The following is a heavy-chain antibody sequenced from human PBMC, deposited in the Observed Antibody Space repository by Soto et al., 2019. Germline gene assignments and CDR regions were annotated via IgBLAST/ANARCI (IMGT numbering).Heavy chain of an antibody. J-gene: IGHJ6*02. V-gene: IGHV1-69*13. CDR1: GGTFSSYA. D-gene: IGHD3-9*01. CDR2: IIPIFGTA. CDR3: ARVYYDILTGGDGYYYYYGMDV. Sequence: SVKVSCKASGGTFSSYAISWVRQAPGQGLEWMGGIIPIFGTANYAQKFQGRVTITADESTSTAYMELSSLRSEDTAVYYCARVYYDILTGGDGYYYYYGMDVWGQGTTVTVSS.